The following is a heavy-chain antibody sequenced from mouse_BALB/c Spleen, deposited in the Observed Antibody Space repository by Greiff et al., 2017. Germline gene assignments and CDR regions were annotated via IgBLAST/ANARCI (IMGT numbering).Heavy chain of an antibody. V-gene: IGHV1-5*01. J-gene: IGHJ4*01. CDR1: GYSFTSYW. CDR2: IYPGNSDT. D-gene: IGHD2-1*01. Sequence: VQLKESGTVLARPGASVKMSCKASGYSFTSYWMHWVKQRPGQGLEWIGAIYPGNSDTSYNQKFKGKAKLTAVTSASTAYMELSSLTNEDSAVYYCTPFYYGNPSAMDYWGQGTSVTVSS. CDR3: TPFYYGNPSAMDY.